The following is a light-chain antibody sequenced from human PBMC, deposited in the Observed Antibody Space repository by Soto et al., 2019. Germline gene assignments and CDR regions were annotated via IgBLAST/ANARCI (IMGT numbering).Light chain of an antibody. Sequence: DIVLTQSPGTLSLSPGERATLSCRVSQSVSSNLAWYQQKPGQAPRLLIYGASSRATGIPDRFSGSGSGTDFTLTISRLEPEDFAVYYCQQYGSSPPALTFGGGTKVDIK. CDR3: QQYGSSPPALT. CDR1: QSVSSN. CDR2: GAS. J-gene: IGKJ4*01. V-gene: IGKV3-20*01.